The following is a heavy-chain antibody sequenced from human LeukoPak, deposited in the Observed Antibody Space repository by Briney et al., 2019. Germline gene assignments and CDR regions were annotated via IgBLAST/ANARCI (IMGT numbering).Heavy chain of an antibody. CDR2: IIPIFGTA. CDR1: GGTFISYA. V-gene: IGHV1-69*06. Sequence: SVKVSCKASGGTFISYAISWVRQAPGQGLEWMGGIIPIFGTANYAQKFQGRATITADKSTSTAYMELSSLRSEDTAVYYCARGTIAVAGYFDYWGQGTLVTVSS. D-gene: IGHD6-19*01. J-gene: IGHJ4*02. CDR3: ARGTIAVAGYFDY.